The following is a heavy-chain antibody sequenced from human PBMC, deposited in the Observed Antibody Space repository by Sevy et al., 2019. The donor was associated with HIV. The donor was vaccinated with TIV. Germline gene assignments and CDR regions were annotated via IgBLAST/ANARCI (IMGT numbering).Heavy chain of an antibody. CDR1: GGTFSSYA. D-gene: IGHD2-2*01. Sequence: ASVKVYCKASGGTFSSYAISWVRQAPGQGLEWMGGIIPILGIANYAQKFQGRVTITADKSTSTAYMELSSLRSEDTAVYYCATIGGISTSCYGDGCAFDIWGQGTMVTVSS. J-gene: IGHJ3*02. V-gene: IGHV1-69*10. CDR3: ATIGGISTSCYGDGCAFDI. CDR2: IIPILGIA.